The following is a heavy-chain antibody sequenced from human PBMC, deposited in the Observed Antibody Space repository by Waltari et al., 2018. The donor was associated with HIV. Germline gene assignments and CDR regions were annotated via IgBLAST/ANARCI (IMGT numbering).Heavy chain of an antibody. CDR2: ISSSSTYI. J-gene: IGHJ4*02. Sequence: EVQLVESGGGLVKTGGSLRLSCAASGFNFRRYRMNWVRCDPGKGLAWVTSISSSSTYIYYADSVKGLFTITRDNAKKSLYLQKNSLRAEDTAVYYCARVLDYDILTGPGDYWGQGTLVTVSS. CDR1: GFNFRRYR. D-gene: IGHD3-9*01. V-gene: IGHV3-21*01. CDR3: ARVLDYDILTGPGDY.